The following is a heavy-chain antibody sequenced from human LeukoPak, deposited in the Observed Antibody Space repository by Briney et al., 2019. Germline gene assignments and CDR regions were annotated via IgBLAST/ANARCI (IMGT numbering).Heavy chain of an antibody. J-gene: IGHJ5*02. CDR2: IIPVLGTT. CDR3: ATDPNGDGYMLDQ. CDR1: GDTFSSYA. Sequence: GASVKVSCKASGDTFSSYAISWVRQAPGQGLEWMGGIIPVLGTTDYAQKFQGRVTITTDESTSTAYMELTSLRSEDTAVYYCATDPNGDGYMLDQWGQGTLVTVSS. D-gene: IGHD5-24*01. V-gene: IGHV1-69*05.